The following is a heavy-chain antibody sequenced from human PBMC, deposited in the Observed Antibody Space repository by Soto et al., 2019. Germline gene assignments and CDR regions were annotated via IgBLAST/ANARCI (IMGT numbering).Heavy chain of an antibody. CDR3: ARGIPGYYAFDV. CDR2: IKGDTSTT. CDR1: GFIFSTYW. D-gene: IGHD5-18*01. J-gene: IGHJ3*01. Sequence: EVQLVESGGGLVQPGGSLRLSCVASGFIFSTYWMHWVRQAPWTRLAWVARIKGDTSTTNYADSVKGRFTISRDNAKNTLFLQIDSLTAEDTAGYPCARGIPGYYAFDVWAQVTMVTVSS. V-gene: IGHV3-74*01.